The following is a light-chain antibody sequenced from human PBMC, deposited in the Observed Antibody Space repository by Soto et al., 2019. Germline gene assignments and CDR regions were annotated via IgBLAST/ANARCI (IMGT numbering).Light chain of an antibody. J-gene: IGLJ3*02. Sequence: QSALTQPASVSGSPGQSITISCTGTSSDVGAYNYVSWYQQHPGEAPKLMIYEVVYRPSGVPNRFSASKSGNTASLTISGLQAEDEADYYCCSYTSTSTWVFGGGTKVTVL. V-gene: IGLV2-14*01. CDR1: SSDVGAYNY. CDR2: EVV. CDR3: CSYTSTSTWV.